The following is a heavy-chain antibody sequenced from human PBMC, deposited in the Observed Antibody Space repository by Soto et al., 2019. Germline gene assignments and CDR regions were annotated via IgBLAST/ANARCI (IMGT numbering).Heavy chain of an antibody. CDR3: ARMGDCSSTSCYYYYGMDV. D-gene: IGHD2-2*01. Sequence: TLSLTCAVYGGSFSGYYWSWIRQPPGKGLEWIGEINHSGSTNYNPSLKSRVTISVDTSKNQFSLKLSSVTAADTAVYYCARMGDCSSTSCYYYYGMDVWGQGTTVTVSS. V-gene: IGHV4-34*01. J-gene: IGHJ6*02. CDR2: INHSGST. CDR1: GGSFSGYY.